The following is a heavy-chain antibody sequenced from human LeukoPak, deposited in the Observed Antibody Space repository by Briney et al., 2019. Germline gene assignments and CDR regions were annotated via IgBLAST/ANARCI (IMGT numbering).Heavy chain of an antibody. Sequence: PGGSLRLSCAVFGFTVSTNYMGWVRQAPGKGLEWVSIIYSSGDAYYANSLKDRFTISRDSWKNTVYLQMNSLTVEDTAVYYCAREGEYYYEIDYWGQGTLVTVSS. J-gene: IGHJ4*02. D-gene: IGHD3-22*01. CDR2: IYSSGDA. CDR1: GFTVSTNY. CDR3: AREGEYYYEIDY. V-gene: IGHV3-66*01.